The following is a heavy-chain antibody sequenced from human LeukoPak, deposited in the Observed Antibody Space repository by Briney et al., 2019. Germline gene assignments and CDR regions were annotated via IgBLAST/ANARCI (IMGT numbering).Heavy chain of an antibody. Sequence: GGSLRLSCAASGFTFSSYWMHWVRQAPGKGLVWVSRINSDGSSTSYADSVKGRFTISRDNAKNTLYLQMNSLRAEDTAVYYCAKRGEDPVDLDYWGQGTLVTVSS. CDR3: AKRGEDPVDLDY. CDR1: GFTFSSYW. CDR2: INSDGSST. D-gene: IGHD3-16*01. V-gene: IGHV3-74*01. J-gene: IGHJ4*02.